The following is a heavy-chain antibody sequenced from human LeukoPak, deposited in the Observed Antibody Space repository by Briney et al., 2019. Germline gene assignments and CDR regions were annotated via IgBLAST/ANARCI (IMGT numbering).Heavy chain of an antibody. CDR1: GYTFTSYG. J-gene: IGHJ4*02. Sequence: GASVEVSCEASGYTFTSYGISWVRQAPGQGLEGMGWISAYNGNTNYARKLQGRVTMTTDTSTSTAYMELRSLRSDDTAVYYCAREVRGWYFDYWGQGTLVTVSS. V-gene: IGHV1-18*04. D-gene: IGHD6-19*01. CDR2: ISAYNGNT. CDR3: AREVRGWYFDY.